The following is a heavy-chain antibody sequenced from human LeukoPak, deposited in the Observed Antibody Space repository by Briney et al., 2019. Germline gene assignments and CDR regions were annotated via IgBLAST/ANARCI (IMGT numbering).Heavy chain of an antibody. D-gene: IGHD6-6*01. V-gene: IGHV3-48*01. CDR3: ARGGIAARFAY. CDR2: ISSSSSTT. J-gene: IGHJ4*02. Sequence: GGSLRLSCAASGFTFSSYSMNWVRQAPGKGLEWVSYISSSSSTTYYADSVKGRFTISRDNAKNSLYLQMNSLRVEDTPVYYCARGGIAARFAYWGQGTLVTVSS. CDR1: GFTFSSYS.